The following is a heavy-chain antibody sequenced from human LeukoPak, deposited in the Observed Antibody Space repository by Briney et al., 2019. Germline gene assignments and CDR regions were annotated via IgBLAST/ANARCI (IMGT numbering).Heavy chain of an antibody. J-gene: IGHJ4*01. V-gene: IGHV4-38-2*02. CDR1: GYSISSGYY. D-gene: IGHD6-25*01. CDR3: AKSGGYGLIDY. CDR2: LYHSGST. Sequence: SETLSLTCTVSGYSISSGYYWGWIRQPPGKGLEWIGSLYHSGSTYYNPSLKSRVTISIDTSKNQFSLKLSSVTAADTAVYYCAKSGGYGLIDYWGQGTLVTVSS.